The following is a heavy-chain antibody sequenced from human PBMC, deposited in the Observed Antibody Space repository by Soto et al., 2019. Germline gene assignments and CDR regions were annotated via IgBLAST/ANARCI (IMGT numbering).Heavy chain of an antibody. Sequence: SETLSLTCTVSGGSINTFYWSWVRQPAGKGLEWIGRIFSSGSTSFNPSLESRVAMSVDTSKNHFSLNLSSVTAADMAVYYCAREGSYSAYHFANRIQLSSSDCWGQGALVTVS. CDR3: AREGSYSAYHFANRIQLSSSDC. V-gene: IGHV4-4*07. J-gene: IGHJ4*02. CDR1: GGSINTFY. D-gene: IGHD5-12*01. CDR2: IFSSGST.